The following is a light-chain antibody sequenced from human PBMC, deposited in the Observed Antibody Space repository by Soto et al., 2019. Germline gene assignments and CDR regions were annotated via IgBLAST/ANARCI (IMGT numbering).Light chain of an antibody. CDR2: LSS. CDR3: MQSLQSPNT. Sequence: VMTQSRVSLPVAPGEPASISCRSRQSLLHSNRNNYLDWYLQKPGQSPHLLNHLSSQRASGVPDRFSGSGSDTDFTLKISRVEPEDVGIYYWMQSLQSPNTFGPGTKVDIK. CDR1: QSLLHSNRNNY. V-gene: IGKV2-28*01. J-gene: IGKJ3*01.